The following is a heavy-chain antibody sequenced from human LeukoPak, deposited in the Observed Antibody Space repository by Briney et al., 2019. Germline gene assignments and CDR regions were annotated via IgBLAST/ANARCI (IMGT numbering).Heavy chain of an antibody. CDR3: AREVRTTSPQQNYYYYYMDV. CDR2: IYSGGST. CDR1: GFTVSSNY. V-gene: IGHV3-66*01. D-gene: IGHD2/OR15-2a*01. J-gene: IGHJ6*03. Sequence: GGSLRLSCAASGFTVSSNYMSWVRQAPGKGLEWVSVIYSGGSTYYADSVKGRFTISRDNSKNTLYLQMNSLRAEDTAVYYCAREVRTTSPQQNYYYYYMDVWGKGTTVTVSS.